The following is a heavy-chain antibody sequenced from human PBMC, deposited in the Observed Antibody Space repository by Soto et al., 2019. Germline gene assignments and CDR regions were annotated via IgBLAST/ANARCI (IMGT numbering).Heavy chain of an antibody. CDR2: FDPEDGET. V-gene: IGHV1-24*01. CDR3: ATDGSGSYDAYYGMDV. CDR1: GYTLTELS. Sequence: ASVKVSCKVSGYTLTELSMHWVRQAPGKGLEWMGGFDPEDGETIYAQKFQGRVTMTEDTSTDTAYMELSSLRSEDTAVYYCATDGSGSYDAYYGMDVWGQGTTVTVS. J-gene: IGHJ6*02. D-gene: IGHD3-10*01.